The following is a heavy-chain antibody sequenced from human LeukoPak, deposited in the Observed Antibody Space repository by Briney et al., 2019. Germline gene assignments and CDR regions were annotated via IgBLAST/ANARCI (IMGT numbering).Heavy chain of an antibody. D-gene: IGHD4-23*01. CDR3: ARDYGGSSPFDY. Sequence: QTGGSLRLSCAASGFAFSSYWMSWVRQAPGKGLEWVANIKKDGSEKYYVDSVKGRFTISRDNAKNSLYLQMNSLRAEDTAVYYCARDYGGSSPFDYWGQGTLVTVSS. CDR1: GFAFSSYW. CDR2: IKKDGSEK. J-gene: IGHJ4*02. V-gene: IGHV3-7*01.